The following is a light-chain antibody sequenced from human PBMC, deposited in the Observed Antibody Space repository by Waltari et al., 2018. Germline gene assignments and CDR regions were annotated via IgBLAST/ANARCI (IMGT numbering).Light chain of an antibody. J-gene: IGLJ1*01. CDR1: SSDIGCFDY. V-gene: IGLV2-8*01. CDR3: CSYAGTNNFYV. Sequence: SALTQPTSASGSPGESVTISFPGTSSDIGCFDYVSWYQQHPGKAPKLMIYEVIKRPSGVPDRFSGSKSGNTASLTVSGLQAEDEADYYCCSYAGTNNFYVFGTGTKVTVL. CDR2: EVI.